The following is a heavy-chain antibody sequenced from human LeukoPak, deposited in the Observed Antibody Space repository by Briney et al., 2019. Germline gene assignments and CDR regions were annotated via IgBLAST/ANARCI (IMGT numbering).Heavy chain of an antibody. D-gene: IGHD4-23*01. J-gene: IGHJ4*02. CDR3: AKADSYGGNSQLFDY. V-gene: IGHV3-23*01. CDR2: ISGSDGST. CDR1: GFTFSSYA. Sequence: GGSLRLSCAASGFTFSSYAMNWVRQAPGKGLEWVSVISGSDGSTYYADSVKGRFTITRDNPKNTLYLQMNSLRAEDTAVYYCAKADSYGGNSQLFDYWGQGTLVTVSS.